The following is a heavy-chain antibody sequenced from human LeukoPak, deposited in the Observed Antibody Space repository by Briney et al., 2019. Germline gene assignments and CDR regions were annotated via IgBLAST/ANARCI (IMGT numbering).Heavy chain of an antibody. D-gene: IGHD3-10*01. Sequence: SETLSLTCTVSGGSIIGDYWSWIRQPPGKGLEWIGYIYYSGNTNYNPALKSRVTISVDTSKNQFSLKLNSVTAADTAVYYCARHYGSGTYPLDYWGQGTLVTVSS. CDR2: IYYSGNT. CDR1: GGSIIGDY. CDR3: ARHYGSGTYPLDY. J-gene: IGHJ4*02. V-gene: IGHV4-59*08.